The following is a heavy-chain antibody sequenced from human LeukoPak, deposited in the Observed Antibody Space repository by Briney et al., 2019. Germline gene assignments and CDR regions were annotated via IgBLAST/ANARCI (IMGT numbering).Heavy chain of an antibody. Sequence: GASVKVSCKASAGTFSSYAISWVRQAPGQGLEWMGGIIPIFGTANYAQKFQGRVTITTDESTSTAYMELSSLRSEDTAVYYCARDRGAVAGINYFDYWGQGTLVTVSS. J-gene: IGHJ4*02. D-gene: IGHD6-13*01. CDR3: ARDRGAVAGINYFDY. V-gene: IGHV1-69*05. CDR2: IIPIFGTA. CDR1: AGTFSSYA.